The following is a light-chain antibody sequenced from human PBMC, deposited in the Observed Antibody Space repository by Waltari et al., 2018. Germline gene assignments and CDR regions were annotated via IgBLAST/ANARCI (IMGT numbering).Light chain of an antibody. CDR2: EVN. J-gene: IGLJ3*02. V-gene: IGLV2-23*02. CDR1: SSDVGHYYL. CDR3: CSYAGSHTWV. Sequence: QSALTQPASVPESPGQSIPISCLGTSSDVGHYYLVSWYLPNPGKAPTLRLYEVNKRPSGVSNRFSGSKSGNTASLTISGLQAEDEADYFCCSYAGSHTWVFGGGTKVTVL.